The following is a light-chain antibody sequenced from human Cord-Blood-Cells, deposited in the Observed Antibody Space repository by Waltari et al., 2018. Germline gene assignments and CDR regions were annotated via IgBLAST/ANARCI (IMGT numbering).Light chain of an antibody. J-gene: IGKJ5*01. Sequence: DIQMTQSPSSLSASVGDRVTLTCRASQSISSYLNWYQQKPGKAPKLLIYAASSLQSGVPSRFSGSGSGTDFTLTISSLQPEDFATYYCQQSYSTPQVTFGQGTRLEIK. CDR3: QQSYSTPQVT. CDR2: AAS. V-gene: IGKV1-39*01. CDR1: QSISSY.